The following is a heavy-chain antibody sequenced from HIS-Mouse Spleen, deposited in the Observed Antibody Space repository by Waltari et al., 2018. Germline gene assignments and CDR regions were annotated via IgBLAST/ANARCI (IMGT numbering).Heavy chain of an antibody. CDR3: AREIPYSSSWYDWYFDL. CDR2: IYYSGST. J-gene: IGHJ2*01. D-gene: IGHD6-13*01. CDR1: GGSISSSSYY. V-gene: IGHV4-39*07. Sequence: QLQLQESGPGLVKPSETLSLTCTVSGGSISSSSYYWGWIRQPPGKGLEWIGGIYYSGSTYYHPSLKSRVTISVHTSKNQFALKLSCVTAADTAVYYCAREIPYSSSWYDWYFDLWGRGTLVTVSS.